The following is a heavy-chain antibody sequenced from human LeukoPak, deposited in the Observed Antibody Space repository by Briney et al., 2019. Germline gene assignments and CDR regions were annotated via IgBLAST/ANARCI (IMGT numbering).Heavy chain of an antibody. J-gene: IGHJ4*02. D-gene: IGHD6-19*01. V-gene: IGHV3-72*01. Sequence: AGGSLRLSCAASGFTFSDHFLDWVRQAPGKGLEWVGRSRNKAKSYTTEYGACVRGRFTISRDDSKSTLYLQMNSLKPEDTAVYYCARVGSVAGSDYLDYWGQGTLVTVSS. CDR2: SRNKAKSYTT. CDR1: GFTFSDHF. CDR3: ARVGSVAGSDYLDY.